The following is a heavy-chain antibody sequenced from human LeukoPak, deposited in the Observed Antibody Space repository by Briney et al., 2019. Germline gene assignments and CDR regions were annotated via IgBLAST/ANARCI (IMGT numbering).Heavy chain of an antibody. J-gene: IGHJ4*02. CDR3: ARARIYYDSSGYPDY. V-gene: IGHV4-34*01. Sequence: SETLSLTCTVSGGSISNYYWSWIRQPPGKGLEWIGEINHSGSTNYNPSLKSRVTISVDTSKNQFSLKLSSVTAADTAVYYCARARIYYDSSGYPDYWGQGTLVTVSS. D-gene: IGHD3-22*01. CDR1: GGSISNYY. CDR2: INHSGST.